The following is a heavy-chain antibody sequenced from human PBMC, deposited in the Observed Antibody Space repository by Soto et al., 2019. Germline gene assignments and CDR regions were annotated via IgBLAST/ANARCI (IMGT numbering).Heavy chain of an antibody. Sequence: PGGSLRLSCAASGFTFSSYGMHWVRQAPGKGLEWVAIIWSDGSNTYYADSVKGRFTISRDNSRSTLSLQMNSLRAEDTAVYYCASRGRYYFDHWGQGTLVTVSS. V-gene: IGHV3-33*01. CDR1: GFTFSSYG. J-gene: IGHJ4*02. CDR2: IWSDGSNT. CDR3: ASRGRYYFDH.